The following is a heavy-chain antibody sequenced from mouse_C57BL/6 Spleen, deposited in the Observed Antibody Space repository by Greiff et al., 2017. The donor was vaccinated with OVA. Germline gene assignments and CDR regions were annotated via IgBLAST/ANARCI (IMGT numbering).Heavy chain of an antibody. CDR3: ARTNYYGSSYEYFDV. V-gene: IGHV1-64*01. CDR1: GYTFTSYW. CDR2: IHPNSGST. J-gene: IGHJ1*03. D-gene: IGHD1-1*01. Sequence: QVQLQQPGAELVKPRASVKLSCKASGYTFTSYWMHWVKQRPGQGLEWIGMIHPNSGSTNYNEKFKSKATLTVDKSSSTAYMQLSSLTSEDSAVYYCARTNYYGSSYEYFDVWGTGTTVTVSS.